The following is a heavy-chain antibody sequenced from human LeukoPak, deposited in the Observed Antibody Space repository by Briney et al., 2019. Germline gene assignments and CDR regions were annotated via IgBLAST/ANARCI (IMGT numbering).Heavy chain of an antibody. J-gene: IGHJ6*02. CDR1: GGTFSSYA. Sequence: ASVKVSCKASGGTFSSYAISWVRQAPGQGLEWMGGIIPIFGTANYAQKFQGRVTITADESTSTAYMELSSLRSEDTAVYYCANYLAARRTYYYYGMDVWGQGTTVTVSS. V-gene: IGHV1-69*13. CDR2: IIPIFGTA. D-gene: IGHD6-6*01. CDR3: ANYLAARRTYYYYGMDV.